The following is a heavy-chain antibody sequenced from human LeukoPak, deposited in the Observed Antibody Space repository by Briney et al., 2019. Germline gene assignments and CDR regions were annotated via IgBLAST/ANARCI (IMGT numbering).Heavy chain of an antibody. J-gene: IGHJ4*02. Sequence: PGGSLRLSCAASGFTLSDHYMDWVRQAPGKGLEWVGRIKSKPDGGAIDYAAPVKGRFIISRDDSKDMLYLQMNSLKTEDTGVYYCTRDKLELRQFDYWGQGTLVTVSS. D-gene: IGHD1-26*01. CDR1: GFTLSDHY. V-gene: IGHV3-15*01. CDR3: TRDKLELRQFDY. CDR2: IKSKPDGGAI.